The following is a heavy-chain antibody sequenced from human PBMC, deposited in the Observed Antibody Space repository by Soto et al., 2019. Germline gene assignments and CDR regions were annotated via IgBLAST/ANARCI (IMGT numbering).Heavy chain of an antibody. CDR2: LNGDGTRI. CDR1: GFPLNLYW. D-gene: IGHD1-1*01. J-gene: IGHJ6*03. V-gene: IGHV3-74*01. Sequence: EVQLVESGGGFVQPGGSLRLSCAASGFPLNLYWMHWVSQAPGKGLVWVARLNGDGTRIDYADSVRGRFIISRDNVENTLYLHMSSLRPEDTAVYYCARDVENDGNYYIDARGNGTTVTVSS. CDR3: ARDVENDGNYYIDA.